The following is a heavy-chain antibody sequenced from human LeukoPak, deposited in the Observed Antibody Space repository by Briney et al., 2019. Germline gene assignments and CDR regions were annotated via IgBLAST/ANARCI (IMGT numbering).Heavy chain of an antibody. J-gene: IGHJ3*02. CDR1: GGSISSYY. V-gene: IGHV4-59*01. D-gene: IGHD6-25*01. Sequence: SETLSLTCTVSGGSISSYYWSWIRQPPGKGLEWIGYIHYSGSTHYNPSLTSRVTISVDTSKNQVSLKLRSVTAADTAVYYCARGPQRLHAFDIWGQGTMVTVSS. CDR3: ARGPQRLHAFDI. CDR2: IHYSGST.